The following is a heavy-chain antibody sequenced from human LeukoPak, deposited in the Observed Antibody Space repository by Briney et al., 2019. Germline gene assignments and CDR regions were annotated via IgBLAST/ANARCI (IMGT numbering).Heavy chain of an antibody. CDR2: IIPIFGTA. CDR3: ASALQASNYYYGMDV. V-gene: IGHV1-69*06. Sequence: SVKVSCKASGGTFSSYAISWVRQAPGQGLEWMGGIIPIFGTANYAQKFQGRVTITADKSTSTAYMELSSLRSEDTAVYYCASALQASNYYYGMDVWGKGTTVTVSS. CDR1: GGTFSSYA. J-gene: IGHJ6*04.